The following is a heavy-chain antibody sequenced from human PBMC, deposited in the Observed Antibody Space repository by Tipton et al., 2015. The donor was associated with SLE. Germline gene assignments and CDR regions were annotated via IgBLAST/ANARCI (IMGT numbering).Heavy chain of an antibody. CDR1: GGSINTYF. D-gene: IGHD3-3*01. V-gene: IGHV4-59*01. CDR2: VYGSGST. CDR3: ARLEDPFGIFGVPKGWFDP. J-gene: IGHJ5*02. Sequence: LRLSCTVSGGSINTYFWSWIRQPPGKGLEWIGYVYGSGSTHYNPSLTSRVTMSVDTSKNQFSLRLTSVTAADTAVYYCARLEDPFGIFGVPKGWFDPWGQGTLVIVSS.